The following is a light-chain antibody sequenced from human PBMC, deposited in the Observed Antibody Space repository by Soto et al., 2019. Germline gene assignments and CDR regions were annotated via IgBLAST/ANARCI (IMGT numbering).Light chain of an antibody. CDR1: SSNIGAGYD. V-gene: IGLV1-40*01. CDR2: GNS. J-gene: IGLJ2*01. CDR3: QSYDSSLSGNVV. Sequence: QSVLTQPPSVSGAPGQRVTISCTGSSSNIGAGYDVHWYQQLPGTAPKLLIYGNSNRPSGVPDRFSGSKCGTSASLAITGLQAEDEADYYCQSYDSSLSGNVVFGGGTKLTVL.